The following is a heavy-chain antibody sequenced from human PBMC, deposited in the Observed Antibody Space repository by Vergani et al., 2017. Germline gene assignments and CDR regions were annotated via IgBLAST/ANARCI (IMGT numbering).Heavy chain of an antibody. CDR1: GFTFSSYE. J-gene: IGHJ4*02. V-gene: IGHV3-48*03. Sequence: EVQLVESGGGLVQPGGSLRLSCAASGFTFSSYEMNWVRQAPGKGLEWVSYISSSGSTIYYADSVKGRFTISRDNAKNSLYLQMNSLRAEDTAVYYCARDGSDGGRNYFDYWGEGTLVTVSS. D-gene: IGHD6-25*01. CDR3: ARDGSDGGRNYFDY. CDR2: ISSSGSTI.